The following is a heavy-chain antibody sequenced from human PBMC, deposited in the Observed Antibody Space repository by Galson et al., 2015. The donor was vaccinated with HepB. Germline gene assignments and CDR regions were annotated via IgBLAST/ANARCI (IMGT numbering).Heavy chain of an antibody. CDR1: GYTFTGYY. J-gene: IGHJ4*02. CDR3: ARAKNSNDYADY. CDR2: INPNSGGT. Sequence: SVKVSCKASGYTFTGYYMHWVRQAPGQGLEWMGWINPNSGGTNYAQKFQGRVTMTRDTSISTAYMELSRLRSDDTAVYYCARAKNSNDYADYWGQGTLVTVSS. V-gene: IGHV1-2*02.